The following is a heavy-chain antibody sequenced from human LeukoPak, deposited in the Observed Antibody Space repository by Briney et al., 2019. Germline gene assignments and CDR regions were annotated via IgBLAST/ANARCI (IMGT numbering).Heavy chain of an antibody. Sequence: GESLKISCKGSGYSFTSYWIGWVRQMPGKGLEWMGIIYPGDSDTRYSPSFQGQVTISADKSISTAYLQWSSLKASDTAMYYCASWGYSSGWYDAFDIWGQGTMVTVSP. CDR3: ASWGYSSGWYDAFDI. J-gene: IGHJ3*02. CDR1: GYSFTSYW. D-gene: IGHD6-19*01. CDR2: IYPGDSDT. V-gene: IGHV5-51*01.